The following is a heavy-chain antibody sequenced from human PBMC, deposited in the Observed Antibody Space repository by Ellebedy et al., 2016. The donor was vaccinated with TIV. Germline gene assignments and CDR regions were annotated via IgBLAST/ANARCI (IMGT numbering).Heavy chain of an antibody. J-gene: IGHJ3*02. D-gene: IGHD4-11*01. CDR1: GFTFSSYA. CDR3: AKDSSDSNYVEALEI. CDR2: ISGGAGRT. V-gene: IGHV3-23*01. Sequence: GESLKISCAASGFTFSSYAMTWVRQAPGKGLEWVSSISGGAGRTHYTDSVRGRFTISRDDSKSTLYLQMNSLRADDTAVYFCAKDSSDSNYVEALEIWGQGTMVAVSS.